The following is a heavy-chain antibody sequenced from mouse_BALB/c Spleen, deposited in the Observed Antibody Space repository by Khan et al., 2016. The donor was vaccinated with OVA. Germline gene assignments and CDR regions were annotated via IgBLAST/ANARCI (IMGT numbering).Heavy chain of an antibody. CDR2: MFYSGTI. CDR1: GISITTGNYR. Sequence: EVQLQESGPGLVKPSQTVSLTCTVTGISITTGNYRWAWIRQFPGNKLEWIGYMFYSGTITSNPSLTSRASITRDTSKNPFFLVMNSLTAEDTATDDCAGEQESGYDWYFGVWGAETTVTASS. CDR3: AGEQESGYDWYFGV. D-gene: IGHD2-2*01. V-gene: IGHV3-5*02. J-gene: IGHJ1*01.